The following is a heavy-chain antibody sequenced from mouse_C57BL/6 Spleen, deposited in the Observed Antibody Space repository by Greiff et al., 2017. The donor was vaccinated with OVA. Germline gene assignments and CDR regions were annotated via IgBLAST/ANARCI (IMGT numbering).Heavy chain of an antibody. CDR3: ARTTTVVATDYFDY. Sequence: QVQLQQPGAELVKPGASVKMSCKASGYTFTSYWITWVKQRPGQGLEWIGDIYPGSGSTNYNEKFKSKATLTVDTSSSTAYMQLSSLTSEDSAVYYGARTTTVVATDYFDYWGQGTTLTVSS. D-gene: IGHD1-1*01. J-gene: IGHJ2*01. V-gene: IGHV1-55*01. CDR2: IYPGSGST. CDR1: GYTFTSYW.